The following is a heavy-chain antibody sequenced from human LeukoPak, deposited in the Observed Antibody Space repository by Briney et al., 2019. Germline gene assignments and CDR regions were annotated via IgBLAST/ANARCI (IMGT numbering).Heavy chain of an antibody. V-gene: IGHV3-21*01. CDR2: ISSSSSYI. CDR3: ARAIDAGDTAMVRDAFDI. J-gene: IGHJ3*02. CDR1: GFTFSSYS. Sequence: PGGSLRLSCAASGFTFSSYSMNWVRQAPGKGLEWVSSISSSSSYIYYADSVKGRFTISRDNAKNSLYLQMNSLRAEDTAVYYCARAIDAGDTAMVRDAFDIWGQGTMVTVSS. D-gene: IGHD5-18*01.